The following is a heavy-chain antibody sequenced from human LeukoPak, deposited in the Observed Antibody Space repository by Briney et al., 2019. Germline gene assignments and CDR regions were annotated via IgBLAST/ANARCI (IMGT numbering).Heavy chain of an antibody. V-gene: IGHV3-23*01. CDR2: ISGSGGST. CDR3: ARERYDSSGHWHFDL. CDR1: GXTFSTYA. J-gene: IGHJ2*01. D-gene: IGHD3-22*01. Sequence: GGSLRLSCAASGXTFSTYAMSWVRQAPGKGQEWVSTISGSGGSTYYADSVKGRFTISRDNSKNTLYLQMNSLRAEDTAVHYCARERYDSSGHWHFDLWGRGTLVTVSS.